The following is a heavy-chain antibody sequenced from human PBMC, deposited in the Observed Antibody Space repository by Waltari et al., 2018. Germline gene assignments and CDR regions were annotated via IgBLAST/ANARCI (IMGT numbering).Heavy chain of an antibody. CDR1: GGSFSGYY. CDR2: INHRGSP. V-gene: IGHV4-34*01. D-gene: IGHD2-15*01. Sequence: QVQLQQWGAGLLKPSETLYLTCAVYGGSFSGYYWSWDRQPPGKGRGGIGEINHRGSPNYNPSRKRRVTISVDPSKNQFSLKLSSVTAADTAVDYCARHGGPYSGYFDYWGQGTLVTVSS. CDR3: ARHGGPYSGYFDY. J-gene: IGHJ4*02.